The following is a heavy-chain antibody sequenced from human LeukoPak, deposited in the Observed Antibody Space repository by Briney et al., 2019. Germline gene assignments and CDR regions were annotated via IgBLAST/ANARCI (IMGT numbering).Heavy chain of an antibody. D-gene: IGHD5-24*01. CDR3: ARGRGRWLQLTRYFDY. V-gene: IGHV4-34*01. Sequence: SQTLSLTCAVYGGSFSGYYWSWIRQPPGKGLEWIGEINHSGSTNYNPSLKSRVTISVDTSKNQFSLKLSSVTAADTAVYYCARGRGRWLQLTRYFDYWGQGTLVTVFS. CDR1: GGSFSGYY. J-gene: IGHJ4*02. CDR2: INHSGST.